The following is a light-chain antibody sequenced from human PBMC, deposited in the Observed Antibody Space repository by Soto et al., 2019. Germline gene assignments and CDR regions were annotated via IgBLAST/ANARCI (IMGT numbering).Light chain of an antibody. CDR2: GNS. CDR1: SSNIGAGYD. V-gene: IGLV1-40*01. J-gene: IGLJ2*01. CDR3: QSYDSSLNGVI. Sequence: QSVLTQPPSVSGAPGQRVTISCTGSSSNIGAGYDVHWYQQLPGTAPKLLIYGNSNRPSGVPDRFSGSKSGTSASLAITGLQAEDGADHYCQSYDSSLNGVIFGGGTKLTVL.